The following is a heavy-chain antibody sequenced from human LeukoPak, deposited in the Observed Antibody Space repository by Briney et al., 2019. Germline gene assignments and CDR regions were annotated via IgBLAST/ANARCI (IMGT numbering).Heavy chain of an antibody. CDR1: GFTFSSYS. CDR2: ISSSSSYI. CDR3: ARSKGAAADPYYFDY. D-gene: IGHD6-13*01. J-gene: IGHJ4*02. Sequence: GGSLRLSCAASGFTFSSYSMNRVRQAPGKGLEWVSSISSSSSYIYYADSVKGRFTISRDNAKNSLYLQMNSLRAEDTAVYYCARSKGAAADPYYFDYWGQGTLVTVSS. V-gene: IGHV3-21*01.